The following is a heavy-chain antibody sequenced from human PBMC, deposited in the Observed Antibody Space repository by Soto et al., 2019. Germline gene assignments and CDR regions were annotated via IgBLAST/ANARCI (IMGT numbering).Heavy chain of an antibody. CDR1: GYTFTGYY. V-gene: IGHV1-2*04. Sequence: QVQLVQSGAEVKKPGASVKVSCKASGYTFTGYYMHWVRQAPGQGLEWMGWINPNSGGTKYAQIFQGWVXXSXDXYISTAYMELRRLRYDDTAVFYCARGSSYGPYYFDYWGQGTLVTVSS. D-gene: IGHD5-18*01. CDR2: INPNSGGT. J-gene: IGHJ4*02. CDR3: ARGSSYGPYYFDY.